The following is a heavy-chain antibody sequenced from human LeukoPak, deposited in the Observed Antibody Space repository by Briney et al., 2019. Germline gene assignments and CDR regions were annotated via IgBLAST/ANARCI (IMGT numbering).Heavy chain of an antibody. D-gene: IGHD6-13*01. J-gene: IGHJ6*03. CDR3: ARGTMWYSSSSIGYYYYMDV. CDR1: GGSISSYY. V-gene: IGHV4-59*12. Sequence: SETLSLTCTVSGGSISSYYWSWIRQPPGKGLEWIGYIYHSGSTYYNPSLKSRVTISVDRSKNQFSLKLSSVTAADTAVYYCARGTMWYSSSSIGYYYYMDVWGKGTTVTVSS. CDR2: IYHSGST.